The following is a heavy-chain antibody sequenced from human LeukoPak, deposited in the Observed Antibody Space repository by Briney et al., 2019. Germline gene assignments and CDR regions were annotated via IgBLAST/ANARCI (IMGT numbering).Heavy chain of an antibody. J-gene: IGHJ4*02. CDR1: GFTFSSYG. CDR3: ARDRATSDY. V-gene: IGHV3-33*01. Sequence: GSLRLSCAASGFTFSSYGMHWVRQAPGKGLEWVAVIWYDGSNKYYADSVKGRFTISRDNAKNSLYLQMNSLRAEDTAVYYCARDRATSDYWGQGTLVTVSS. D-gene: IGHD2-15*01. CDR2: IWYDGSNK.